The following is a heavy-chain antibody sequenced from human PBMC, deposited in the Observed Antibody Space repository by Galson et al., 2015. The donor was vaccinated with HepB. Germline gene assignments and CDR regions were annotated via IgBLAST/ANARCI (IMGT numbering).Heavy chain of an antibody. J-gene: IGHJ6*03. CDR3: VKSARQWLSFYYYLDA. V-gene: IGHV3-9*01. CDR1: GFAFHEYA. Sequence: SLRLSCAASGFAFHEYAMHWVRQRPGRGLEWVSGISSNSLIIGYADSVRGRFTISRDHAKNSLYLQMHSLRPEDTALYCCVKSARQWLSFYYYLDAWGRGTTVTVSS. D-gene: IGHD6-19*01. CDR2: ISSNSLII.